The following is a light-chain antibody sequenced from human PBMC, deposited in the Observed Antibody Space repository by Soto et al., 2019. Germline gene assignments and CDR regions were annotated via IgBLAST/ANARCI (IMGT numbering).Light chain of an antibody. CDR1: SSDVGGYNY. J-gene: IGLJ1*01. CDR2: DVS. Sequence: QSVLTQPRSVSGSPGQSVTISCTGTSSDVGGYNYVSWYQQHPGKAPKVMIYDVSERPSGVPDRFSGSKSGNTASLTISGLQAEDEADYYCGSYAGSPRYGFGTGTKLTVL. V-gene: IGLV2-11*01. CDR3: GSYAGSPRYG.